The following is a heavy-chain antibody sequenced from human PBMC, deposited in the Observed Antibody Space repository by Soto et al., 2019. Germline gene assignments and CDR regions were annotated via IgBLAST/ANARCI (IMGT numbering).Heavy chain of an antibody. J-gene: IGHJ6*02. Sequence: GGSLRLSCAASGFTFSSYGMHWVRQAPGKGLEWVAVIWYDGSNKYYADSVKGRFTISRDNSKNTLYLQMNSLRAEDTAVYYCARDIALRFLECCYYGMDVWGQGTTVTVSS. D-gene: IGHD3-3*01. CDR2: IWYDGSNK. CDR3: ARDIALRFLECCYYGMDV. V-gene: IGHV3-33*01. CDR1: GFTFSSYG.